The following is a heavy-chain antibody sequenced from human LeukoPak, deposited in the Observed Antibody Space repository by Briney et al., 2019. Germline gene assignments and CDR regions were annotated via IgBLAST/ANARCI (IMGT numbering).Heavy chain of an antibody. D-gene: IGHD6-13*01. CDR1: GFTFSSYS. Sequence: GGSLRLSCAASGFTFSSYSMNWVRQAPGKGLEWVSSISSSSSYIYYADSVKGRFTISRDNAKNSLYLQMNSLRAEDTAVYYCARDGGSSWYFWFDPWGQGTLVTVSS. CDR2: ISSSSSYI. CDR3: ARDGGSSWYFWFDP. J-gene: IGHJ5*02. V-gene: IGHV3-21*01.